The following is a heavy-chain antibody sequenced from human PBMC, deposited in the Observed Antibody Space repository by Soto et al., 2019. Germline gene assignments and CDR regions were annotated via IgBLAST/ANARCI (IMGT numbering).Heavy chain of an antibody. CDR2: IYYSGST. V-gene: IGHV4-39*01. Sequence: QLQLQESGPGLVKPSETLSLTCTVSGGSISSSSYYWGWIRQPPGKGLEWIGSIYYSGSTYYNPSLRSRVTISVDTSKNQFSLKLSSVPAADTAVYYCARRTPAISISDHWGQGTLVTVSS. CDR3: ARRTPAISISDH. D-gene: IGHD2-15*01. CDR1: GGSISSSSYY. J-gene: IGHJ4*02.